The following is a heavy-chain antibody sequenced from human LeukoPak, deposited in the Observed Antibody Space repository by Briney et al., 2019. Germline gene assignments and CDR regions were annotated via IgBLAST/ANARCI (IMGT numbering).Heavy chain of an antibody. CDR1: GGSFSAYY. V-gene: IGHV4-34*01. CDR2: INHGGST. D-gene: IGHD3-22*01. Sequence: SETLSLTCAASGGSFSAYYWSWIRQPPGKGLEWIGEINHGGSTNYNPSLKGRVTISVDTSQNQVSLKLSSVTAADTAVYYCAHSSDYQQHCGQGTLVTVSS. CDR3: AHSSDYQQH. J-gene: IGHJ1*01.